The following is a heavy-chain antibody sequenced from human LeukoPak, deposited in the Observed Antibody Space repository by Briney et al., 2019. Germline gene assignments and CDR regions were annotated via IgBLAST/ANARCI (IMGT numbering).Heavy chain of an antibody. D-gene: IGHD1-26*01. CDR1: GGSINNYY. J-gene: IGHJ3*02. Sequence: SETLSLTCSVSGGSINNYYWSWIRQPPGKGLEWIGHISYSGNTNYNSSLRSRVTISVDTSSNQFSLRLSSVTAADTAVYYCARDSYTGSHFEDTFDIWGQGTTVTVSS. V-gene: IGHV4-59*01. CDR2: ISYSGNT. CDR3: ARDSYTGSHFEDTFDI.